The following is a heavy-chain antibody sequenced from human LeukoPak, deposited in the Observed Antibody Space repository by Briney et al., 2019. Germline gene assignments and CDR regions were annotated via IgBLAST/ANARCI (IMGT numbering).Heavy chain of an antibody. CDR1: GYSFTSYW. J-gene: IGHJ4*02. D-gene: IGHD3-22*01. Sequence: GESLKISCKGSGYSFTSYWIGWVRQMPGKGLEWMGIIYPGDSDTRYSPSFQGQVTISADKSISTAYLQWSSLKASDTAMYYCARHVRYYDSSGYGPPIPDYWGQGTLVTVSS. CDR2: IYPGDSDT. CDR3: ARHVRYYDSSGYGPPIPDY. V-gene: IGHV5-51*01.